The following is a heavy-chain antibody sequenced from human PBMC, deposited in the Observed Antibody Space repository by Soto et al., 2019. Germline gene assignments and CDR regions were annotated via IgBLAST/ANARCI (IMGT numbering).Heavy chain of an antibody. D-gene: IGHD2-2*01. V-gene: IGHV5-10-1*01. CDR3: ARHPSDIVVVPAALDAFDI. CDR2: IDPSDSYT. CDR1: GYSFTSYW. J-gene: IGHJ3*02. Sequence: GESLKISCKGSGYSFTSYWISWVRQMPGKGLEWMGRIDPSDSYTNYSPSFQGHVTISADKSISTAYLQWSSLKASDTAMYYCARHPSDIVVVPAALDAFDIWGQGTMVTVSS.